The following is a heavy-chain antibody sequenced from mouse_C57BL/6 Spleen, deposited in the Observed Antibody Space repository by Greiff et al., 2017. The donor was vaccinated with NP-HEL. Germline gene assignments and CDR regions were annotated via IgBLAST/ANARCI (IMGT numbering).Heavy chain of an antibody. V-gene: IGHV1-80*01. D-gene: IGHD2-1*01. CDR1: GYAFSSYW. CDR3: ARLGGNYVDYYAMDY. J-gene: IGHJ4*01. Sequence: VQLQQSGAELVKPGASVKISCKASGYAFSSYWMNWVKQRPGKGLEWIGQIYPGDGDTNYNGKFKGKATLTADKSSSTAYMQLSSLTSEDSAVYFCARLGGNYVDYYAMDYWGQGTSVTVSS. CDR2: IYPGDGDT.